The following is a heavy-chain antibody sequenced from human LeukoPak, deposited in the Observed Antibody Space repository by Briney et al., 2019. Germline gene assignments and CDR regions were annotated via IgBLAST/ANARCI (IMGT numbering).Heavy chain of an antibody. Sequence: SETLSLTCTVSGGSISSYYWSWIRQPPGKGLGWIGYIYYSGSTNYNPSLKSRVTISVDTSKNQFSLKLSSVTAADTAVYYCARVSGYNGFSTDYWGQGTLVTVSS. CDR2: IYYSGST. D-gene: IGHD5-24*01. CDR3: ARVSGYNGFSTDY. J-gene: IGHJ4*02. V-gene: IGHV4-59*01. CDR1: GGSISSYY.